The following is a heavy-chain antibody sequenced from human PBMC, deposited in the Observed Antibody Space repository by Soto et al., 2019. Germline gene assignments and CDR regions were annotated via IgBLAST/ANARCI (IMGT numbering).Heavy chain of an antibody. J-gene: IGHJ5*02. Sequence: PGGSLRLSCAASGFTFSSYWMHWVRQPPEKVLVWFSRINTDGSSTSYVDSVKGRFTISRDNAKNMLYLQMNSLRAEDTAVYYCARALGIAAVLRWFDPWGQGTLVTVSS. CDR1: GFTFSSYW. CDR2: INTDGSST. V-gene: IGHV3-74*01. D-gene: IGHD6-13*01. CDR3: ARALGIAAVLRWFDP.